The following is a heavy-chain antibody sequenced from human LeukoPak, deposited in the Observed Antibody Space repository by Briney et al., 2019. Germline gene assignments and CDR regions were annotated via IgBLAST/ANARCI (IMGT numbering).Heavy chain of an antibody. J-gene: IGHJ5*02. V-gene: IGHV3-30-3*01. CDR2: ISYDGSNK. Sequence: GGSLRLSCAASGFTFSSYAIHWVRQAPGKGLEWVAVISYDGSNKCYADSVKGRFTISRDNSKNTLYLQMNSLRAEDTAVYYCARDPGSGYDSSGYYYRWFDPWGRGTLVTVSS. D-gene: IGHD3-22*01. CDR3: ARDPGSGYDSSGYYYRWFDP. CDR1: GFTFSSYA.